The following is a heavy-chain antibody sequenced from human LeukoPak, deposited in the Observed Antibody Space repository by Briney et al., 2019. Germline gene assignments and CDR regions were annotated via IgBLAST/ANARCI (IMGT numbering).Heavy chain of an antibody. CDR3: ARVILSAAAGLLFDY. CDR2: IIPIFGTA. J-gene: IGHJ4*02. D-gene: IGHD6-13*01. Sequence: ASVKVSCKASGGTFGSYAISWVRQAPGQGLEWMGGIIPIFGTANYAQKFQGRVTITADESTSTAYMELSSLRSEDTAVYYCARVILSAAAGLLFDYWGQGSLVIVSS. CDR1: GGTFGSYA. V-gene: IGHV1-69*13.